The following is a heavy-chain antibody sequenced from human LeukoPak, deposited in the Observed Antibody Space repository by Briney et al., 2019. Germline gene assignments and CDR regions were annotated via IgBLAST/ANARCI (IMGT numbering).Heavy chain of an antibody. CDR3: AKDYSSSSGAFDI. J-gene: IGHJ3*02. CDR1: RFTFVDYA. CDR2: ISWSSGSI. V-gene: IGHV3-9*03. Sequence: GGSLRLSCAASRFTFVDYAMVWARQAPGKGMGWVSGISWSSGSIGYADSVKGRFTISRDNAKNSLYLQMNSLRAEDMALYYCAKDYSSSSGAFDIWGQGTMVTVSS. D-gene: IGHD6-6*01.